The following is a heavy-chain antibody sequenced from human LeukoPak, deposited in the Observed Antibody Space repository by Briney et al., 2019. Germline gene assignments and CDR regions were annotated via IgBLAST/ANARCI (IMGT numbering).Heavy chain of an antibody. CDR3: ARGRQPARLDY. Sequence: SETLSLTCAVYGGSFSGYYWSWIRQPPGKGLEWIGEINHSGSTNYSPSLKSRVTISVDTSKNQFSLKLSSVTAADTAVYYCARGRQPARLDYWGQGTLVTVSS. J-gene: IGHJ4*02. V-gene: IGHV4-34*01. CDR2: INHSGST. CDR1: GGSFSGYY. D-gene: IGHD6-13*01.